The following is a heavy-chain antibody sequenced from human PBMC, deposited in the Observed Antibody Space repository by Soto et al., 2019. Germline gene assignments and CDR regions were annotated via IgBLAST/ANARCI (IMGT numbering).Heavy chain of an antibody. CDR2: IRRNAHGGTT. D-gene: IGHD3-16*01. Sequence: GGSLRLSCTTSGFTFGDYALSWVRQAPGKGLEWVGFIRRNAHGGTTDYAASVKGRFTISRDDSKSIAYLQMNSLRTEDTALYYCTRASSLDFDFWGQGTLVTVSS. CDR3: TRASSLDFDF. V-gene: IGHV3-49*04. J-gene: IGHJ4*02. CDR1: GFTFGDYA.